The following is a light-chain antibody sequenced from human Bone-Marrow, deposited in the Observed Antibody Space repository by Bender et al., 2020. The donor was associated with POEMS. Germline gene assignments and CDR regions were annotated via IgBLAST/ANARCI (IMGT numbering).Light chain of an antibody. Sequence: SYEVTQPPSLSVSPGQTARITCSGDALPKQYVYWYQQKSGQAPVLVIYEDNKRPSGIPERFSGSNSGNIATLTISGTQALDEADYYCQAWDTSSVVFGGGTKLTVL. CDR3: QAWDTSSVV. CDR2: EDN. CDR1: ALPKQY. V-gene: IGLV3-1*01. J-gene: IGLJ2*01.